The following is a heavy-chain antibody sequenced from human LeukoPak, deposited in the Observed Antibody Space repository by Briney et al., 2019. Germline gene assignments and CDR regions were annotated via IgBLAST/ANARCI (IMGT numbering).Heavy chain of an antibody. CDR1: GGSFRGYY. Sequence: SETLSLTCAVYGGSFRGYYWSWIRQPPGKGLEWIGEINHSGSTNYNPSLKSRVTISVDTSKNQFSLKLSSVTAADTAVYYCARGWMVLPPVYWGQGTLVTVSS. J-gene: IGHJ4*02. V-gene: IGHV4-34*01. D-gene: IGHD6-19*01. CDR3: ARGWMVLPPVY. CDR2: INHSGST.